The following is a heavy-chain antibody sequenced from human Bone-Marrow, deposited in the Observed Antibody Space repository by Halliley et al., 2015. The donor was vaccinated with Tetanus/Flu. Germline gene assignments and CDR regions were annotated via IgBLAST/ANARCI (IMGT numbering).Heavy chain of an antibody. V-gene: IGHV3-66*01. J-gene: IGHJ2*01. Sequence: WVSLTYSSGSTWYADSVMGRFTISRDASKNTLFLHMNSLRAEDAAVYFCARRIESSGYWYFDLWGRGAQVTVSS. D-gene: IGHD1-1*01. CDR3: ARRIESSGYWYFDL. CDR2: TYSSGST.